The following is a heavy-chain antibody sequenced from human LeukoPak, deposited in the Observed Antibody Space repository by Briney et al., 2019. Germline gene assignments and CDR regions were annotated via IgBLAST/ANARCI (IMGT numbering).Heavy chain of an antibody. V-gene: IGHV3-30*19. Sequence: GGSLKLSCAASGFTFSSYGMHWVRQAPGKGLEWVAVISYDGSNKYYADSVKGRFTISRDNSKNTLYLQMNSLRAEDTAVYYCARDSRRDDPYYYYYMDVWGKGTTVTVSS. D-gene: IGHD2-21*01. CDR2: ISYDGSNK. CDR3: ARDSRRDDPYYYYYMDV. CDR1: GFTFSSYG. J-gene: IGHJ6*03.